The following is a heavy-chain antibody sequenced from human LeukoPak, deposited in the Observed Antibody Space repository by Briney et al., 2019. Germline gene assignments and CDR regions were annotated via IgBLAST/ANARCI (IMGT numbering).Heavy chain of an antibody. CDR3: ARDRNYGDYSRVCMDY. D-gene: IGHD4-17*01. CDR1: GYTFTSYY. Sequence: ASVKVSCKASGYTFTSYYIHWVRQAPVQGLEWMGIINPSGGSTSYAQKFQGRVTMTRDTSTSTVYMELSSLRSEDTAVYYCARDRNYGDYSRVCMDYWGQGTLVTVSS. V-gene: IGHV1-46*01. CDR2: INPSGGST. J-gene: IGHJ4*02.